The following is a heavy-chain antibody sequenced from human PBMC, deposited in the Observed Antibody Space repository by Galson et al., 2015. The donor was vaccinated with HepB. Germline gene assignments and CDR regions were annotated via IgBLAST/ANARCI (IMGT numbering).Heavy chain of an antibody. Sequence: CAISGDSVSSNSAAWNWIRQSPSRGLEWLGRTYYRSKWYNDYATSVESRISINPDTSKNQFSLHLNSVTPEDTAVYYCTRDTSNWQATFDCWGQGTLVTVSS. D-gene: IGHD6-13*01. CDR1: GDSVSSNSAA. J-gene: IGHJ4*02. V-gene: IGHV6-1*01. CDR3: TRDTSNWQATFDC. CDR2: TYYRSKWYN.